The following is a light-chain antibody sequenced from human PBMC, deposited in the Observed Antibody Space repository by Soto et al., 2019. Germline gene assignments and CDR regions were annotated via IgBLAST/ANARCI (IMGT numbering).Light chain of an antibody. CDR3: EAWDDSLNGPV. J-gene: IGLJ3*02. CDR2: ANN. CDR1: TSDIGSNT. Sequence: QSVLTQPPSASGTPGQKITISCSGSTSDIGSNTVNWYQQVPGTAPKLLIYANNLRPSGVPDRFSGSKSGTSASLAISGLQSEDEADYYCEAWDDSLNGPVFGGGTQLTVL. V-gene: IGLV1-44*01.